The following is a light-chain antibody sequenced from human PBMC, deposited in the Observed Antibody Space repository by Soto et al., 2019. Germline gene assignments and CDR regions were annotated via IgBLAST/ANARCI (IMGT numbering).Light chain of an antibody. CDR3: QSYDTSLSEV. J-gene: IGLJ3*02. Sequence: QSVLTQPPSVSGAPGKRVTISCTGTSSNIGAGYDVHWYQQLPGTAPKLLIYGNNNRPSGVPDRFFGSKSGTSASLAITGLQAEDEAGYYCQSYDTSLSEVFGGGTQLTFL. CDR2: GNN. V-gene: IGLV1-40*01. CDR1: SSNIGAGYD.